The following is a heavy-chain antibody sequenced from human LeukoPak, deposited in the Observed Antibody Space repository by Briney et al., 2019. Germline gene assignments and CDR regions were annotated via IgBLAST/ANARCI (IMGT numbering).Heavy chain of an antibody. CDR3: AKDPPYDYVWGSFSPGDMDV. J-gene: IGHJ6*02. CDR1: GFTFSSYA. Sequence: PGGSLRLSCAASGFTFSSYAMSWVRQAPGKGLEWVSAISGSGGSTYYADSVKGRFTISRDNSKNTLYLQMNSLRAEDTAVYYCAKDPPYDYVWGSFSPGDMDVWGQGTTVTVSS. V-gene: IGHV3-23*01. D-gene: IGHD3-16*01. CDR2: ISGSGGST.